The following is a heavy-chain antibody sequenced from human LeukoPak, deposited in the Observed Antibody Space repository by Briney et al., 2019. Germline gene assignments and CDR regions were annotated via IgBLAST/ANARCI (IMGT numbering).Heavy chain of an antibody. CDR3: ARDPDLYGGNPPGDY. J-gene: IGHJ4*02. CDR1: GFTVSSNY. CDR2: IYSGGST. D-gene: IGHD4-23*01. V-gene: IGHV3-53*01. Sequence: GGSLRLSCAASGFTVSSNYMSWVRQAPGKGLEWVLVIYSGGSTYYADPVKGRFTLSRDNSKNTLYLQMNSLRAEDTAVYYCARDPDLYGGNPPGDYWGQGALVTVSS.